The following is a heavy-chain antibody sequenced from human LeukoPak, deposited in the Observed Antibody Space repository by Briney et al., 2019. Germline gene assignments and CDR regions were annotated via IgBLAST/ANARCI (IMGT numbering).Heavy chain of an antibody. CDR3: AKTGGDSSAYYFDY. CDR1: GFTVSSNY. Sequence: TGGSLRLSCAASGFTVSSNYMSWVRQAPGKGLEWVSVIYSGGSTYYADSVKGRFTISRHNSKNTLYLQMNSLRAEDTAVYYCAKTGGDSSAYYFDYWGQGTLVTVSS. J-gene: IGHJ4*02. CDR2: IYSGGST. D-gene: IGHD3-22*01. V-gene: IGHV3-53*04.